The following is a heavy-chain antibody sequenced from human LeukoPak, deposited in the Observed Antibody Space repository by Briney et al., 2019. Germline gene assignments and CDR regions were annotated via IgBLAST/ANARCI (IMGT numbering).Heavy chain of an antibody. CDR3: AKWPEGAMDYFDY. CDR1: GFTFSNFW. D-gene: IGHD2-8*01. J-gene: IGHJ4*02. V-gene: IGHV3-74*01. CDR2: IYGDGSFT. Sequence: GGSLRLSCAASGFTFSNFWMHWVRQAPGKGLVLVALIYGDGSFTRYADSVKGRFTISRDNSKNTLYLEMSSLRVEDTAIYYCAKWPEGAMDYFDYWGQGTLVTVSS.